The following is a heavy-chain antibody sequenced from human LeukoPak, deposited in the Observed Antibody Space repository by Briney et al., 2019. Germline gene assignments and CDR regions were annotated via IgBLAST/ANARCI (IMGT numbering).Heavy chain of an antibody. CDR2: ISGSDGDT. V-gene: IGHV3-23*01. CDR1: GFSISRCA. J-gene: IGHJ4*02. Sequence: GGSLRLSCTASGFSISRCAMSWVRQAPGKGLEWVSSISGSDGDTFHADSVKGRLTISRDNSKNTVYLQMNSLRGEDTAVYYCATKSYSGSYRTDFWGQGTLVTVSS. D-gene: IGHD1-26*01. CDR3: ATKSYSGSYRTDF.